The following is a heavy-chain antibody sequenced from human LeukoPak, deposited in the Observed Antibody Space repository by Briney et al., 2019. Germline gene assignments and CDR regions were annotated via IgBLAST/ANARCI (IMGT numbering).Heavy chain of an antibody. CDR1: GFTFSGFG. D-gene: IGHD4-23*01. CDR2: IWYDGTNK. Sequence: GRSLRLSCAASGFTFSGFGMQWVRQAPGKGLEWVALIWYDGTNKYYADSVKGRFTISRDNSKNTLYLQMNSLRAEDTAVYYCARDLDGGNSEWVSDYWGQGTLVTVSS. CDR3: ARDLDGGNSEWVSDY. J-gene: IGHJ4*02. V-gene: IGHV3-33*01.